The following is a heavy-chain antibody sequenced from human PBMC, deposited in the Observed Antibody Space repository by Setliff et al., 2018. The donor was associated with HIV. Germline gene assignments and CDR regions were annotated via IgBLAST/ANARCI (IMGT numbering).Heavy chain of an antibody. J-gene: IGHJ4*02. CDR3: ARYSSSWHTFDY. V-gene: IGHV3-7*01. CDR1: GFTFSSHW. CDR2: IKPDGSEK. D-gene: IGHD6-13*01. Sequence: GGSLRLSCAGSGFTFSSHWMSWVRQAPGKGLEWVANIKPDGSEKYYVDSVKGRLTISRDNSNNILYLQMNSLTPEDTAVYHCARYSSSWHTFDYWGQGIPVTVSS.